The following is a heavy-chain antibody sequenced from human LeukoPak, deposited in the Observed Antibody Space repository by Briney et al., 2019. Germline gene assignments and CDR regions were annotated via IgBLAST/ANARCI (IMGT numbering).Heavy chain of an antibody. CDR2: IYYSGST. J-gene: IGHJ4*02. V-gene: IGHV4-59*05. CDR1: GGSISSYY. D-gene: IGHD3-22*01. Sequence: SETLSLTCTVSGGSISSYYWSWIRQPAGKGLEWIGRIYYSGSTYYNPSLKSRVTISVDTSKNQFSLKLSSVTAADTAVYYCARLMSYYYDSSGYYYLYYFDYWGQGTLVTVSS. CDR3: ARLMSYYYDSSGYYYLYYFDY.